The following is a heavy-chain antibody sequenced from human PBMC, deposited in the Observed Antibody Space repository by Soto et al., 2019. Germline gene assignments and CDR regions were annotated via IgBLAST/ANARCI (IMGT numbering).Heavy chain of an antibody. J-gene: IGHJ6*02. CDR2: ISYDGNNK. D-gene: IGHD3-10*01. CDR3: AKDRYYFGSGSYSGGMDV. CDR1: GFTFSAYG. V-gene: IGHV3-30*18. Sequence: QAQLVESGGGVVQPGRSLRLSCAASGFTFSAYGMHWVRQAPGKGLEWVTLISYDGNNKYYVDSVKGRFTISRDNSKKTLYLQMNSLSAEDTAVYYCAKDRYYFGSGSYSGGMDVWGQGTTVTVSS.